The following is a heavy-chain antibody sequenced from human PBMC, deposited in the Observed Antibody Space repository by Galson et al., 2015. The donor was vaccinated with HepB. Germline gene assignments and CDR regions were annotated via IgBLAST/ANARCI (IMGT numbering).Heavy chain of an antibody. CDR1: GGSISSSSYY. J-gene: IGHJ4*02. V-gene: IGHV4-39*01. CDR3: ARRNQGSGINQHFDY. D-gene: IGHD3-10*01. Sequence: ETLSLTCTVSGGSISSSSYYWGWIRQPPGKGLEWIGSIHYSGSTYYNPSLKSRVTISVDTSKNQFSLKLSSVTAADTAVYYCARRNQGSGINQHFDYWGQGTLVTVSS. CDR2: IHYSGST.